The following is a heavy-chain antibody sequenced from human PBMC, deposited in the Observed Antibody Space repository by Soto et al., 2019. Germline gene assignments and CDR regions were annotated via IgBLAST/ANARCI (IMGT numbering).Heavy chain of an antibody. CDR2: IYYSGST. CDR1: GCSVSSGSYY. J-gene: IGHJ6*02. Sequence: SETLSLTCTVSGCSVSSGSYYWRWIRQPPGKGLEWIGYIYYSGSTNYNPSLKSRVTMTRDTSTSTVYMELSSLRSEDTAVYYCARSGTTRTYYYYYGMDVWGQGTTVTVSS. D-gene: IGHD1-1*01. V-gene: IGHV4-61*01. CDR3: ARSGTTRTYYYYYGMDV.